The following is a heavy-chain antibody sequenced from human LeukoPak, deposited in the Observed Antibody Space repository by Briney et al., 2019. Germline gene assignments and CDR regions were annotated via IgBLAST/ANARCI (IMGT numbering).Heavy chain of an antibody. J-gene: IGHJ4*02. D-gene: IGHD3-22*01. CDR2: IYTAGST. V-gene: IGHV4-61*02. Sequence: SQTLSLTCTVFGASISGGSYYWSWIRQPAGKGLEWIGRIYTAGSTNYNPSLKSRVTISVDTSKNQFSLKLNSVTAADTAVFYCARGPGGSGYSGLDYWGQGTLVTVSS. CDR1: GASISGGSYY. CDR3: ARGPGGSGYSGLDY.